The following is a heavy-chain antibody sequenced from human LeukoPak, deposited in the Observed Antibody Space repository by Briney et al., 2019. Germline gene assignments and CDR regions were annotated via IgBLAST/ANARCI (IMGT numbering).Heavy chain of an antibody. CDR3: AMARGLRYFDWLGIDY. CDR2: IIPIFGTA. CDR1: GGTFSSYA. D-gene: IGHD3-9*01. Sequence: SVKVSCKASGGTFSSYAISWVRQAPGQGLEWMGGIIPIFGTANYAQKFQDRVTITADESTSTAYMELSSLRSEDTAVYYCAMARGLRYFDWLGIDYWGQGTLVTVSS. V-gene: IGHV1-69*01. J-gene: IGHJ4*02.